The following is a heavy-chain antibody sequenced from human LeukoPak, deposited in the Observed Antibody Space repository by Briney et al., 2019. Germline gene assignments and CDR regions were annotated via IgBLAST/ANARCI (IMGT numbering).Heavy chain of an antibody. Sequence: SETLSLTRTVSGGSISSYYWSWIRQPPGKGLEWIGYIYSSGSTNYNPSLNSRITMSVDTSKNQFSLKLTSVTAADTAVYYCARDDLVYTVHHGMDVWGQGTTVTVSS. CDR1: GGSISSYY. J-gene: IGHJ6*02. CDR3: ARDDLVYTVHHGMDV. V-gene: IGHV4-59*12. CDR2: IYSSGST. D-gene: IGHD2-8*01.